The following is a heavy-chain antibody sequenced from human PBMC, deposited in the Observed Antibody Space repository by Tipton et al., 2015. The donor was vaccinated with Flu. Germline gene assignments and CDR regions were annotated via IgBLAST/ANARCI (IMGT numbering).Heavy chain of an antibody. V-gene: IGHV4-59*04. J-gene: IGHJ4*02. D-gene: IGHD3-16*01. CDR1: GGSISSYY. Sequence: TLSLTCTVSGGSISSYYWSWIRQPPGKGLEWIGNIYYSGNTYYNPSLKSRVNISVDTSEKQFSLRLTSVTAADTAVYYCASHWGYAYWGRGILVTVPS. CDR3: ASHWGYAY. CDR2: IYYSGNT.